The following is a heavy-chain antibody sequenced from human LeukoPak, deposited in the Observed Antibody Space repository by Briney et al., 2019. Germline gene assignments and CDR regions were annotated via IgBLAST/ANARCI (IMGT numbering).Heavy chain of an antibody. Sequence: PGGSLRLSCAASGFTFNAHAMHWVRQAPGKGLQWVGVVSYDAQTAYYEESLKGRLSISRDNSRNTLDLQMNNLRTEDTAVYYCARALGDQPDYYYGMDVWGQGTTVTVSS. CDR3: ARALGDQPDYYYGMDV. CDR1: GFTFNAHA. D-gene: IGHD2-2*01. J-gene: IGHJ6*02. CDR2: VSYDAQTA. V-gene: IGHV3-30*01.